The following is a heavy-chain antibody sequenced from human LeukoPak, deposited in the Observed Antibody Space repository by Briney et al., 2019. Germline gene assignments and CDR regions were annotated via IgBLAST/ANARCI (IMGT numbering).Heavy chain of an antibody. Sequence: SETLSLTCAVYGGSFSGYYWSWIRQPPGKGLEWIGEINHSGSTNYNPSLKSRVTISVDTSKNQFSLKLSSVTAADTAVYYCARGHRSYYWGQGTLVTVSS. CDR3: ARGHRSYY. D-gene: IGHD1-26*01. V-gene: IGHV4-34*01. CDR1: GGSFSGYY. J-gene: IGHJ4*02. CDR2: INHSGST.